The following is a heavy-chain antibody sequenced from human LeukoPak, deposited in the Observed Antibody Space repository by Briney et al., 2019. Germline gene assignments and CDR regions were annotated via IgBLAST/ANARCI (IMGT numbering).Heavy chain of an antibody. D-gene: IGHD2-2*01. CDR2: ISYDGSNK. CDR3: ARAPLDRYCSSTSCSLAGWFDP. Sequence: SGFTXXXYAMHWVRQAPGKGLEWVAVISYDGSNKYYADSVKGRFTISRDNSKNTLYLQMNSLRAEDTAVYYCARAPLDRYCSSTSCSLAGWFDPWGQGTLVTVSS. CDR1: GFTXXXYA. V-gene: IGHV3-30-3*01. J-gene: IGHJ5*02.